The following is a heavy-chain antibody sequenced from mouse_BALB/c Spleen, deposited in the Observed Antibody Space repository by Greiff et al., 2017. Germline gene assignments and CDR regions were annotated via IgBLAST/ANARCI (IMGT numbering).Heavy chain of an antibody. J-gene: IGHJ2*01. CDR1: GFNIKDTY. CDR2: IDPANGNT. CDR3: ASTVVATGGYY. V-gene: IGHV14-3*02. D-gene: IGHD1-1*01. Sequence: EVKLQESGAELVKPGASVKLSCTASGFNIKDTYMHWVKQRPEQGLEWIGRIDPANGNTKYDPKFQGKATITADTSSNTAYLQLSSLTSEDTAVYYCASTVVATGGYYWGQGTTLTVSS.